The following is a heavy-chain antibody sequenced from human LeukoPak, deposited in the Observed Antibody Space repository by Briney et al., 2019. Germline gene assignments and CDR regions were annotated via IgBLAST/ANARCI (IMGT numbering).Heavy chain of an antibody. CDR1: GYTFTSYG. CDR2: ISAYNGNT. J-gene: IGHJ5*02. D-gene: IGHD4-11*01. V-gene: IGHV1-18*01. CDR3: ARVPSYSNYEGGSWFDP. Sequence: ASVKVSCKASGYTFTSYGISWVRRAPGQGLEWMGWISAYNGNTNYAQKLQGRVTMTTDTSTSTAYMELRSLRSDDTAVYYCARVPSYSNYEGGSWFDPWGQGTLVTVSS.